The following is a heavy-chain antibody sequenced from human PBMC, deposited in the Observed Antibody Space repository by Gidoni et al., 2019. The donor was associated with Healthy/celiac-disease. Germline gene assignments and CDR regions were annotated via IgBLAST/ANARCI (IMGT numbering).Heavy chain of an antibody. J-gene: IGHJ3*02. Sequence: QVQLQQSGPGLVKPSGTLSLTCAVSGGSISSSNWWRWVRQPPGKGLEWIGDIYHSGGTNYNPSLKSRVTISVDKSKNQFSLKLSSVTAADTAVYYCARECDYDFWSGYSSAAGPSNAFDIWGQGTMVTVSS. D-gene: IGHD3-3*01. CDR1: GGSISSSNW. CDR3: ARECDYDFWSGYSSAAGPSNAFDI. V-gene: IGHV4-4*02. CDR2: IYHSGGT.